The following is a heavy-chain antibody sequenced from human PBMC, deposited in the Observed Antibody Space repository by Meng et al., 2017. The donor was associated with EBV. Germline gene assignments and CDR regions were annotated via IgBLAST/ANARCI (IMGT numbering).Heavy chain of an antibody. CDR1: GYTFTSYY. D-gene: IGHD1/OR15-1a*01. J-gene: IGHJ4*02. CDR2: IIPAGGNT. Sequence: QVQLVQYGAEVKKPGASVKVSCKASGYTFTSYYLHWVRQAPGQGLEWMGIIIPAGGNTNYAQKFRGRFTMTRDTSTSTVYMDLSILTSEDTAVYYCVRELVGGTFDYWGQGTLVTVSS. CDR3: VRELVGGTFDY. V-gene: IGHV1-46*01.